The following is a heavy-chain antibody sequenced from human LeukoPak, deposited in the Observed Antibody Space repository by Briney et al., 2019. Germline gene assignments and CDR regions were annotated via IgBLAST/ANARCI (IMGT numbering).Heavy chain of an antibody. J-gene: IGHJ6*03. CDR2: INLSGST. D-gene: IGHD2-2*01. CDR3: ARGRTGYQLLPTKKDYSYYYVDV. V-gene: IGHV4-34*01. Sequence: KASETLSLTCAVYGGSFSGYYWSWIRQPPGKGLEWIGEINLSGSTNYNPSLKSRVTISVDTSKNQFSLKLSSVTAADTAVYYCARGRTGYQLLPTKKDYSYYYVDVWDRGTTVTVSS. CDR1: GGSFSGYY.